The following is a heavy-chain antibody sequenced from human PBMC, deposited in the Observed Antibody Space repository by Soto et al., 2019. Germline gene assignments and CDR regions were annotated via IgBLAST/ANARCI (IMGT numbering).Heavy chain of an antibody. CDR3: ARDAFYNDFDS. J-gene: IGHJ4*02. Sequence: QVQLVESGGGVVQPGTSLRLSCATSGFTFSMNAMHWVRQAPGKGLEWVAVIWYDGIKQFYGDSVKGRFTISRDVSKITVYLHMNSLRADDTAVYYCARDAFYNDFDSWGQGALVIVSS. V-gene: IGHV3-33*08. CDR2: IWYDGIKQ. CDR1: GFTFSMNA. D-gene: IGHD1-1*01.